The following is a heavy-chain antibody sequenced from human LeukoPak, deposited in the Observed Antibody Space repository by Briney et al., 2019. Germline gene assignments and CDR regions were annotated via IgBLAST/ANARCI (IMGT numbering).Heavy chain of an antibody. CDR1: GYTFTSYA. CDR3: ARLLSRYCSGGSCPYGI. CDR2: ISAYNGNT. J-gene: IGHJ3*02. D-gene: IGHD2-15*01. V-gene: IGHV1-18*01. Sequence: ASVKDSCKASGYTFTSYAMNWVRQAPGQGLEWMGWISAYNGNTNYAQKLQGRVTMTTDTSTSTAYMELRSLRSDDTAVYYCARLLSRYCSGGSCPYGIWGQGTMVTVSS.